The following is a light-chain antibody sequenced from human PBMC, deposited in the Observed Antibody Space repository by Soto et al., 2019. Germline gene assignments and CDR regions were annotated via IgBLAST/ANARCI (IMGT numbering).Light chain of an antibody. J-gene: IGLJ3*02. CDR3: SSPGGNYVWL. CDR1: SSDVGGFNY. CDR2: DVD. V-gene: IGLV2-11*01. Sequence: QSALTQPRSVSGSPGQSVTISCTGTSSDVGGFNYVSWYQQHPLKAPKLMIFDVDERPSGVPDRFSGSKSGNTASLTISGLQAEDEAEYYCSSPGGNYVWLFGGGTKLIVL.